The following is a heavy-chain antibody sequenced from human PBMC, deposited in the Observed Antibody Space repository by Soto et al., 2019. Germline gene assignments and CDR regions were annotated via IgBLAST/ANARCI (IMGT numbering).Heavy chain of an antibody. J-gene: IGHJ6*02. CDR2: ISSSSSYI. CDR1: GFTFSSYS. Sequence: EVQLVESGGGLVKPGGSPRLSCAASGFTFSSYSMNWVRQAPGKGLEWVSSISSSSSYIYYADSVKGRFTISRDNAKNSLYLQMNSLRAEDTAVYYCARDRPPSVVPAAIDYYYYGMDVWGQGTTVTVSS. D-gene: IGHD2-2*02. V-gene: IGHV3-21*01. CDR3: ARDRPPSVVPAAIDYYYYGMDV.